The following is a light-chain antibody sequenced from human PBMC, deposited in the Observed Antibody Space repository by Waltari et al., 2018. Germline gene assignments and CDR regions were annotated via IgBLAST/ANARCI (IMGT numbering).Light chain of an antibody. CDR1: QIVTSSY. CDR2: GAS. CDR3: QQYGSSPPLT. Sequence: EIVFTQSPGTLSLSPGERATLSCRASQIVTSSYLAWYQQKPGQAPRLLRYGASSRATGIPDRFSGSGSGTDFTLTISRLEPEDFAVYYCQQYGSSPPLTFGGGTKVEIK. J-gene: IGKJ4*01. V-gene: IGKV3-20*01.